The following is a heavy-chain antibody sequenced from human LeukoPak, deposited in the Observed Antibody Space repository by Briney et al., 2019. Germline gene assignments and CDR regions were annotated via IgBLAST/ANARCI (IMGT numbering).Heavy chain of an antibody. CDR1: GGSISSYY. Sequence: PETLSLTCTVSGGSISSYYWSWIRQPPGKGLEWIGYIYYSGSTNYNPSLKSRVTISVDTSKNQFSLKLNSVTPEDTAVYYCARDHGTYYYDSSGYYYLDYWGQGTLVTVSS. J-gene: IGHJ4*02. CDR3: ARDHGTYYYDSSGYYYLDY. V-gene: IGHV4-59*12. D-gene: IGHD3-22*01. CDR2: IYYSGST.